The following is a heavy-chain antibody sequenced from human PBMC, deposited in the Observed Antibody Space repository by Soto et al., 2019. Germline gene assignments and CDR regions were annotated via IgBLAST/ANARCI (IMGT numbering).Heavy chain of an antibody. D-gene: IGHD5-18*01. CDR1: GGSISSSSYY. J-gene: IGHJ4*02. Sequence: QLQLQESGPGLVKPSETLSLTCTVSGGSISSSSYYWGWIRQPPGKGLEWIGSIYYSGSTYYNPSLKSRVTISVDTSRNQFSLKLSSVTAADTAVYYCARLGGVDTAKTFDYWGQGTLVTVSS. CDR3: ARLGGVDTAKTFDY. V-gene: IGHV4-39*01. CDR2: IYYSGST.